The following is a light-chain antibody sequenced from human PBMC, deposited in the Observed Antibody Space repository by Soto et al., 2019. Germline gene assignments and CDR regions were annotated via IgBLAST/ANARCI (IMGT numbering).Light chain of an antibody. J-gene: IGLJ3*02. CDR3: SSYTSSSTV. V-gene: IGLV2-14*01. CDR2: EVS. Sequence: QSALTQPASVSGSPGQSITISCTGTSSDVGGYNYVSWYQQHPGKVPKLMIYEVSNRPSGVSNRFSGSKSGITASLTISGLQAEDEADYYCSSYTSSSTVFGGGTKLTVL. CDR1: SSDVGGYNY.